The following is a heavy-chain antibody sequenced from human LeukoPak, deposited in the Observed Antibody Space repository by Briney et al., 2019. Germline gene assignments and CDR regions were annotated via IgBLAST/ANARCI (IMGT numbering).Heavy chain of an antibody. J-gene: IGHJ4*02. CDR1: GFTFSSYA. CDR2: ISGSGGST. Sequence: GGSLRLSCAASGFTFSSYAMSWVRQAPGKGLEWVSAISGSGGSTYYADSVKGRFTISRDNSKNTLYLQMNSLRAEDTAVYYCARRGSGSYSTLDYGGQGTLVTVSS. CDR3: ARRGSGSYSTLDY. V-gene: IGHV3-23*01. D-gene: IGHD3-10*01.